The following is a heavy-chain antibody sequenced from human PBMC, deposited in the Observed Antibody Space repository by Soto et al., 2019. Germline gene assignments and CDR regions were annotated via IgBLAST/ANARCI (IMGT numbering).Heavy chain of an antibody. Sequence: SETLSVTCIVSGASISGFYWSWIRKSAGKGLEWIGRIYATGTTDYNPSLKSRVMMSVDTSKKQFSLKLRSVTAADTAVYYCVRDGTKTLRDWFDPWGQGISVTVSS. CDR2: IYATGTT. J-gene: IGHJ5*02. CDR1: GASISGFY. D-gene: IGHD1-1*01. V-gene: IGHV4-4*07. CDR3: VRDGTKTLRDWFDP.